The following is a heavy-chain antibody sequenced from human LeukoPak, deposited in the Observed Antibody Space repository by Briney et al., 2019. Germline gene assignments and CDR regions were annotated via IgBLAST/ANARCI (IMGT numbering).Heavy chain of an antibody. CDR3: VRGGDWEQQLPGYYDY. Sequence: GASVKVSCKASGYTFTRYDISWVRQATGQGLEWMGWMNPRSGYAGYAQKFRGRVTITRNTSISTAYMELSGLRSEDTAVYYCVRGGDWEQQLPGYYDYWGQGTLVTVSS. CDR2: MNPRSGYA. J-gene: IGHJ4*02. V-gene: IGHV1-8*03. D-gene: IGHD6-13*01. CDR1: GYTFTRYD.